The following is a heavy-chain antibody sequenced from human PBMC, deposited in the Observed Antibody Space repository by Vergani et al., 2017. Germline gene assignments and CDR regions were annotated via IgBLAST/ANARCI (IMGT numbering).Heavy chain of an antibody. CDR1: GGSISSYY. Sequence: QVQLQESGPGLVKPSETLSLTCTVSGGSISSYYWSWIRPPPGKGLEWIGYIYYSGSTNYHPSLKSRVTISVDTSKNQFSLKLSSVTAADTAVYYCARASMYYYYYYMDVWGKGTTVTVSS. V-gene: IGHV4-59*01. J-gene: IGHJ6*03. CDR2: IYYSGST. CDR3: ARASMYYYYYYMDV.